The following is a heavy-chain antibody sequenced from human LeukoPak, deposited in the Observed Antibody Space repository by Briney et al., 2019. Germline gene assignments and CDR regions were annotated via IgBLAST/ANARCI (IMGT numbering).Heavy chain of an antibody. V-gene: IGHV3-23*01. D-gene: IGHD3-22*01. CDR3: AKVGRRYYDSSGYYYFDY. CDR2: ISGSGGST. Sequence: GGSLRLSCAASGFTFGGYSMNWIRQAPGKGLEWVSAISGSGGSTYYADSVKGRFTISRDNSKNTLYLQMNSLRAEDTAVYYCAKVGRRYYDSSGYYYFDYWGQGTLVTVSS. J-gene: IGHJ4*02. CDR1: GFTFGGYS.